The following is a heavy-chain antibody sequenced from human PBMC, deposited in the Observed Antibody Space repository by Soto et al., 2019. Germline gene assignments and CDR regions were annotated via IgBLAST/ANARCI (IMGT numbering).Heavy chain of an antibody. D-gene: IGHD5-12*01. CDR3: ARVRRGSFDY. CDR1: GFTFSSYD. Sequence: XVSLRLSCAASGFTFSSYDMHWVRQATGKGLEWVSAIGTAGDTYYPGSVKGRFTISRENAKNSLYLQMNSLRAGDTAVYYCARVRRGSFDYWGQGTLVTAPQ. CDR2: IGTAGDT. J-gene: IGHJ4*02. V-gene: IGHV3-13*01.